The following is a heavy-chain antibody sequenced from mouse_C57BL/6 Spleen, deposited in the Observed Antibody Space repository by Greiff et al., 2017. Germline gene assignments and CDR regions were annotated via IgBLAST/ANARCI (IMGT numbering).Heavy chain of an antibody. CDR1: GYTFTSYW. CDR2: IDPSDSET. D-gene: IGHD2-3*01. CDR3: ARDGGTREYYFDD. J-gene: IGHJ2*01. Sequence: QVQLQQPGAELVRPGSSVKLSCKASGYTFTSYWMHWVKQRPIQGLEWIGNIDPSDSETHYNQKFKDKATLTVDKSSSTAYMQLSSLTSEDSAVYYCARDGGTREYYFDDWGQGTTLTVSS. V-gene: IGHV1-52*01.